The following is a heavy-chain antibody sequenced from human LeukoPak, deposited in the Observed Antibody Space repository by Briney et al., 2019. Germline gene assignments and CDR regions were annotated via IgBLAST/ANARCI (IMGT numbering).Heavy chain of an antibody. V-gene: IGHV4-4*07. CDR3: ARAHCSGGRCPFDY. Sequence: SETLSLTCTVSGGSINTYYWSWIRQPAGKGLEWIGRIYTSGSTNYNPSLKSRLNMSVDTSKNQFSLKLSSVTAADTAVYYCARAHCSGGRCPFDYWGQGTLVTVSS. CDR1: GGSINTYY. J-gene: IGHJ4*02. CDR2: IYTSGST. D-gene: IGHD2-15*01.